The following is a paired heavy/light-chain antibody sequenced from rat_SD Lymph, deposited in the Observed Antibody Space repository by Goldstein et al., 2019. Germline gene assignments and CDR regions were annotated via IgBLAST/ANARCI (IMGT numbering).Heavy chain of an antibody. CDR2: IDPANGNT. V-gene: IGHV1-11*01. J-gene: IGHJ3*01. CDR3: ALTGTYYGYNSFAY. Sequence: EVQLQQSGAELGKPGTSVKLSCKVSGYNIRNTYMHWVNQRPGKGLEWIGRIDPANGNTIYAEKFKTKATLTADTSSNTAYMQLSQLKSDDSAIYFCALTGTYYGYNSFAYWGQGTLVTVSS. D-gene: IGHD1-9*01. CDR1: GYNIRNTY.
Light chain of an antibody. CDR3: QQGSSYSPT. J-gene: IGKJ2-1*01. V-gene: IGKV4S5*01. Sequence: EIVLTQSPTTMAASPGEKVTLTCRANSSVSYMHWYQQRSGTSPKLWIYETSNLASGVPNRFSGSVSGTSYSLTINSMETEDAATYFCQQGSSYSPTFGGGTKLELK. CDR1: SSVSY. CDR2: ETS.